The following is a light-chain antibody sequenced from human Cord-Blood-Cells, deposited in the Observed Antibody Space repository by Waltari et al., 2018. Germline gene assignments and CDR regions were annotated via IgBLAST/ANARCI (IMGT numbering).Light chain of an antibody. CDR3: SSYTSSSTPFYV. CDR2: DVS. J-gene: IGLJ1*01. Sequence: QSALTQPASVSGSPGQSITISCTGTSSDVGGYNYVSWYQQHPGKAPKPIIYDVSNRPSGVSNRFSGSKSGNTASLTISGLQAEDEADYYCSSYTSSSTPFYVFGTGTKVTVL. CDR1: SSDVGGYNY. V-gene: IGLV2-14*03.